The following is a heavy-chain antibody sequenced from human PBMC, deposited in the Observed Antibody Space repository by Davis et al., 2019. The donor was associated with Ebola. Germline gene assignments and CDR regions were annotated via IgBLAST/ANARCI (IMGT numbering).Heavy chain of an antibody. J-gene: IGHJ5*02. CDR1: GFTFSTSW. CDR2: INRDGTTT. CDR3: MSLSGGS. V-gene: IGHV3-74*01. D-gene: IGHD3-16*01. Sequence: PSETLSLTCAASGFTFSTSWMSWVRQGPGEGLVWVSHINRDGTTTNYADSVKGRFTISRDNAKNTLYLQMNSLRAEDPAVYYCMSLSGGSWGQGTLVTVSS.